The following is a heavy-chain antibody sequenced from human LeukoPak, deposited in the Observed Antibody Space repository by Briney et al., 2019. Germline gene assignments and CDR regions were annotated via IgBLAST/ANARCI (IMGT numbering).Heavy chain of an antibody. CDR1: GGSISSSTYY. J-gene: IGHJ3*02. CDR2: IYYSGST. CDR3: ARPRDTTHYYYWGDAFDI. Sequence: PSETLSLTCTVSGGSISSSTYYWGWIRQPPGKGLEWIGSIYYSGSTYYNPSLKSRATIPVDTSKNQFFLKLTSVTAADTALYYCARPRDTTHYYYWGDAFDIWGQGTMVTVSS. V-gene: IGHV4-39*01. D-gene: IGHD3-22*01.